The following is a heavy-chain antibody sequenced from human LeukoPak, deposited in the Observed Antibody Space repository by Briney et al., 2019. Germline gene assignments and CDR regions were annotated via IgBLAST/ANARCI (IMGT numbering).Heavy chain of an antibody. CDR2: VNHSGST. J-gene: IGHJ4*02. Sequence: ASETLSLTCAVYGGSFSGYYWSWIRQPPGKGLEWIGEVNHSGSTNYNPSLKSRVTISVDTSKNQFSLKLSSVTAADTAVYYCARGRGSGSSRDFDYWGQGTLVTVSS. V-gene: IGHV4-34*01. CDR1: GGSFSGYY. CDR3: ARGRGSGSSRDFDY. D-gene: IGHD3-10*01.